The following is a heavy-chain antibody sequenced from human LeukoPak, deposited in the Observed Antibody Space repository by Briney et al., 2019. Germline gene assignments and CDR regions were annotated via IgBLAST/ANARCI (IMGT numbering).Heavy chain of an antibody. J-gene: IGHJ4*02. CDR1: GGSFSGYY. D-gene: IGHD2-15*01. Sequence: KPSETLSLTCAVYGGSFSGYYWSWIRQPPGKGLEWIGEINHSGSTNYNPSLKSRVTISVDTSKNQFSLKLSSVTAADTAVYYCASPIVSGSEYWGQGTLVTVSS. CDR2: INHSGST. V-gene: IGHV4-34*01. CDR3: ASPIVSGSEY.